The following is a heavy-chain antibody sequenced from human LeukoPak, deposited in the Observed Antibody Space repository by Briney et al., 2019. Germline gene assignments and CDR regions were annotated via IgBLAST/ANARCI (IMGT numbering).Heavy chain of an antibody. V-gene: IGHV3-33*01. CDR3: ARVRGGQWLVLNY. J-gene: IGHJ4*02. Sequence: GGSLRLSCAASGFTFSSYGMRWVRQAPGKGLEWVAVIWYGGSNKSYADSVKGRFTISRDNSKNTLYLQMNSLRAEDTAVYYCARVRGGQWLVLNYWGQGTLVTVSS. CDR2: IWYGGSNK. D-gene: IGHD6-19*01. CDR1: GFTFSSYG.